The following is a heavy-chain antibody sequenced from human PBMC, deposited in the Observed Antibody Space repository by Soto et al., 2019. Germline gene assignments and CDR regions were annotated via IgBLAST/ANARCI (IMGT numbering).Heavy chain of an antibody. CDR1: GFTFNNYA. CDR2: ISGGGDST. V-gene: IGHV3-23*01. D-gene: IGHD3-10*01. J-gene: IGHJ4*02. Sequence: GGSLRLSCAVSGFTFNNYAMSWVRQAPGKGLEWVSAISGGGDSTYYADSVKGRFTISRDNSKNTLFLQMNSLKAEDTTVYYYVKHQVSLVRGISPFDYWGQGALVTVSS. CDR3: VKHQVSLVRGISPFDY.